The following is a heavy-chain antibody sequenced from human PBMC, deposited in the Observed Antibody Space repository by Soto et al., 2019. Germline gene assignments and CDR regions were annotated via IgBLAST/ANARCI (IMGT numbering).Heavy chain of an antibody. J-gene: IGHJ4*02. CDR3: TRQVGHY. CDR1: GFNFGTYW. V-gene: IGHV3-7*05. Sequence: GGSLRLSCVDSGFNFGTYWMSWMRQAPGKRVEGVGNIKQEGGQTYYVGSVKGRFTISKDNAKRALYLRMNNLRAEDTAVYYCTRQVGHYWGQGIMVTVSS. CDR2: IKQEGGQT.